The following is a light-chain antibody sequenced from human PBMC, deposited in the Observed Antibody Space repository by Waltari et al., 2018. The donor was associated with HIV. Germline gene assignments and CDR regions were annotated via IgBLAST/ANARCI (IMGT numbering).Light chain of an antibody. J-gene: IGKJ3*01. V-gene: IGKV1-39*01. CDR3: QQTYNKIT. CDR1: QTISTY. CDR2: AAS. Sequence: DIQMTQSPSYLSASLRDSVLITCRASQTISTYVNWYQHKPGRDPNLLIYAASSFQSGVPSRCSGSGFGKEFTFTITSLQAEDFATYYCQQTYNKITFGPGTKV.